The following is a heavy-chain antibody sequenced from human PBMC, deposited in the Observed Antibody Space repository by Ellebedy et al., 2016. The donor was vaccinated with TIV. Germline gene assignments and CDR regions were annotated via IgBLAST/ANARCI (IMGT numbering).Heavy chain of an antibody. Sequence: ASVKVSXXASGYAFTGYYMHWVRQAPGQGLEWMGWINPNSGGTNYAQKFQGRVTMTRDTSISTAYMELSRLRSDDTAVYYCARGNGRSYRGLGGDYWGQGTLVTVSS. J-gene: IGHJ4*02. CDR1: GYAFTGYY. CDR2: INPNSGGT. D-gene: IGHD1-26*01. V-gene: IGHV1-2*02. CDR3: ARGNGRSYRGLGGDY.